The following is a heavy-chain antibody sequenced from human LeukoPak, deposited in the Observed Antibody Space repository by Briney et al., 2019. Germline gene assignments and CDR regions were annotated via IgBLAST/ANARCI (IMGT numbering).Heavy chain of an antibody. CDR2: INPSGGST. D-gene: IGHD3-10*01. CDR1: GYSFTNYY. J-gene: IGHJ3*02. Sequence: ASVKVSCKASGYSFTNYYMHWVRQAPGQGLEWTGIINPSGGSTSYAQKFQGRVTMTRDTSTSTVYMELSSLRPEDTAVYYCARSVSPGGGAFEIWGQGTMVTVSS. V-gene: IGHV1-46*01. CDR3: ARSVSPGGGAFEI.